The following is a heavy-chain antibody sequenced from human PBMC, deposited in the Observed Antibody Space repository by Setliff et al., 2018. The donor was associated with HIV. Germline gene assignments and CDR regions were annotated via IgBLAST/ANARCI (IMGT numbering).Heavy chain of an antibody. CDR2: ISGSAGTT. Sequence: GGSLRLSCAASGFTFSNYAMSWVRQAPGKGLEWVSGISGSAGTTYYADSVKGRFTISRDNSKNTLYLQMNSLRGEDTAVYFCARSPYGDYGLDYWGQGTLVTVSS. CDR3: ARSPYGDYGLDY. D-gene: IGHD4-17*01. CDR1: GFTFSNYA. V-gene: IGHV3-23*01. J-gene: IGHJ4*02.